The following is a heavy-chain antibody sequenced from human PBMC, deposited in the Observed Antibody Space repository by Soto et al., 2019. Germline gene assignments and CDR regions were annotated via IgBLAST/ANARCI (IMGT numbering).Heavy chain of an antibody. D-gene: IGHD4-17*01. CDR1: GGSISSYY. V-gene: IGHV4-59*01. J-gene: IGHJ3*02. CDR2: MFYSGST. Sequence: QVQLQESGPGLVKPSETLSLTCSVSGGSISSYYWSWIRQPPGKGLEWIGYMFYSGSTNYNPSLKRRVTISIDTSKDHFSLKLSSVTAADTAVYYCARDGYYGVTNDAFDIWGQGTMVTVSS. CDR3: ARDGYYGVTNDAFDI.